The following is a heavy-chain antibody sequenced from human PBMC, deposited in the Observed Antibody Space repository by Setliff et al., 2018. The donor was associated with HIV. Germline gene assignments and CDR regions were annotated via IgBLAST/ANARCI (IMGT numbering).Heavy chain of an antibody. CDR1: GYTFTSYY. D-gene: IGHD4-4*01. CDR2: INPSGGST. J-gene: IGHJ3*02. CDR3: ARDVDYTDAFDI. Sequence: ASVKVSCKASGYTFTSYYIHWVRQAPGQGLEWMGIINPSGGSTNYAQKFQDRVTMTRDTSTTTVYMDLRSLRSEDTAVYYCARDVDYTDAFDIWGQGTMVTVSS. V-gene: IGHV1-46*01.